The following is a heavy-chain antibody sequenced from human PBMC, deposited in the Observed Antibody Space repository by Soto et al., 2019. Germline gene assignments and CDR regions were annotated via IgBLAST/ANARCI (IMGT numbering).Heavy chain of an antibody. D-gene: IGHD3-16*02. CDR1: GGTFGNHT. CDR3: AGVAPSFYYIDV. Sequence: QVHLVQSGAEVRKPGSSVKVSCKASGGTFGNHTVGWVRQAPGQRLQWMGRIIPTLGRTFYAQKFRGRVTIHADTSTGTVYMEMSSLQSDDTAVYYCAGVAPSFYYIDVWGMGTTVTISS. CDR2: IIPTLGRT. V-gene: IGHV1-69*08. J-gene: IGHJ6*03.